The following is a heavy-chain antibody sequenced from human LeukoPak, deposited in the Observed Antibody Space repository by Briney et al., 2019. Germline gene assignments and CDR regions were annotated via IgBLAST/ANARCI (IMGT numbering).Heavy chain of an antibody. CDR3: ATDKDKSGSYRDY. V-gene: IGHV1-69-2*01. CDR1: GYTFTDYY. CDR2: VDPEDGET. J-gene: IGHJ4*02. D-gene: IGHD1-26*01. Sequence: ASVKISCKVSGYTFTDYYMHWVRQAPGKGLEWMGLVDPEDGETIYAEKFQGRVTITADTSTDTAYMELSSLRSEDTAVYYCATDKDKSGSYRDYWGQGTLVTVSS.